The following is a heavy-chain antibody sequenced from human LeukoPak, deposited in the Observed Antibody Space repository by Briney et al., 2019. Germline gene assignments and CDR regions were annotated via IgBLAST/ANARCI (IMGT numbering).Heavy chain of an antibody. CDR2: VHHSGTT. CDR1: GGSFTAFY. J-gene: IGHJ4*02. CDR3: ARGAYCSSINCYGFDY. D-gene: IGHD2-2*01. Sequence: SETLSLTCTVYGGSFTAFYWSWIRQPPGKGLEWIGEVHHSGTTNYNPSLKSRVTLSIDTSKNQISLKLTSVTAADTAVYYRARGAYCSSINCYGFDYWGQGTQVTASS. V-gene: IGHV4-34*01.